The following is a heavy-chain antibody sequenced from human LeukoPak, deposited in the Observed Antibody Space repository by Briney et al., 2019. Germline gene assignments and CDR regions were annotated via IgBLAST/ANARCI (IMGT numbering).Heavy chain of an antibody. J-gene: IGHJ4*02. CDR2: ISSSGKA. CDR1: GGSITTTDFD. D-gene: IGHD1-26*01. CDR3: ARFKGGTGFDY. Sequence: SETLSLTCAVSGGSITTTDFDWAWIRQPPGQGFEWIATISSSGKAYYYPSLMSRVTISVDTSKNQFSLDVTSVTAADTGLFYCARFKGGTGFDYWGRGILVIIS. V-gene: IGHV4-39*01.